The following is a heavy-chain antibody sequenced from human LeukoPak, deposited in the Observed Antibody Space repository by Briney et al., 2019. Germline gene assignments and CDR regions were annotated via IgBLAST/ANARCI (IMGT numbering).Heavy chain of an antibody. CDR3: ARATRGVESYFDY. CDR2: ISSSGSTI. Sequence: GGSLRLSCAASGFTFSSYWMSWVRQAPGKGLEWVSYISSSGSTIYYADSVKGRFTISRDNAKNSLYLQMNSLRAEDTAVYYCARATRGVESYFDYWGQGTLVTVSS. V-gene: IGHV3-48*03. CDR1: GFTFSSYW. J-gene: IGHJ4*02. D-gene: IGHD1-1*01.